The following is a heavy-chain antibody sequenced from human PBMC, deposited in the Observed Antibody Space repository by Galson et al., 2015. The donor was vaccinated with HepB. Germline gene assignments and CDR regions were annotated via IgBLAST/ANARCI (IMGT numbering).Heavy chain of an antibody. J-gene: IGHJ6*02. CDR1: GGSISSSSYY. CDR2: IYYSGST. V-gene: IGHV4-39*07. Sequence: ETLSLTCTVSGGSISSSSYYWGWIRQPPGKGLEWIGNIYYSGSTHYSPSLKSRVTISVDTSKNQFSLKLNSVTSADTAVYYCAKDRGSTRRAYYGMDVWGQGTTVTVSS. CDR3: AKDRGSTRRAYYGMDV.